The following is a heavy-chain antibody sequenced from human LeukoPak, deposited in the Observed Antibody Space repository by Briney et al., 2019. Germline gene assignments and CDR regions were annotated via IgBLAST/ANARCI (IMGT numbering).Heavy chain of an antibody. Sequence: GGSLRLSCAASGFTFSSYGMHWVRQAPGKGLEWVAFIRYDGSNKYYADSVKGRFTISRDNSKNTLYLQMHSLRAEDTAVYYCAKVRYYDSSGYYYVPFDYWGQGTLVTVSS. V-gene: IGHV3-30*02. CDR1: GFTFSSYG. CDR2: IRYDGSNK. CDR3: AKVRYYDSSGYYYVPFDY. D-gene: IGHD3-22*01. J-gene: IGHJ4*02.